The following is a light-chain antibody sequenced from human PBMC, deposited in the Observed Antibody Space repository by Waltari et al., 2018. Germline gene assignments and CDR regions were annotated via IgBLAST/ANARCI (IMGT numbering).Light chain of an antibody. J-gene: IGKJ2*01. CDR1: QSLLYKDGNTY. Sequence: DVVMTQSPLYLLVALGQPASISCRSCQSLLYKDGNTYLHCFKQRPGQPPRRLIYKISNRDSGVPDRFSGSGSGTDFTLSISRVEAEDVGVYYCMQGTHWPLYTFGQGTKLEIK. CDR2: KIS. CDR3: MQGTHWPLYT. V-gene: IGKV2-30*01.